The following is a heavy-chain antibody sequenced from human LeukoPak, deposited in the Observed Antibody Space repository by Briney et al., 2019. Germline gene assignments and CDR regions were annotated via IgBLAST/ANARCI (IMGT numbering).Heavy chain of an antibody. CDR3: AKGTLGSCSGGSCYPLDY. CDR2: ITGDGEYT. V-gene: IGHV3-23*01. Sequence: GGSLRLSCAASGFTFSSYTMAWVRQSPGKGLEWVSCITGDGEYTYHTDSVKGRFTISRDNSKNTLYVQMNSLRAEDTAVYYCAKGTLGSCSGGSCYPLDYWGQGTLVTVSS. J-gene: IGHJ4*02. CDR1: GFTFSSYT. D-gene: IGHD2-15*01.